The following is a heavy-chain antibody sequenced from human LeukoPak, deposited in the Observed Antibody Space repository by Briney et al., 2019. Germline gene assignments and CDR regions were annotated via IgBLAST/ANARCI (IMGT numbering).Heavy chain of an antibody. J-gene: IGHJ4*02. V-gene: IGHV3-21*01. D-gene: IGHD5-18*01. CDR3: ARDTAVQLWLNY. CDR1: GFTFSSYS. Sequence: PGGSLRLSCAASGFTFSSYSMNWVHQAPGKGLEWVSSISSSSSYIYYADSVKGRFTISRDNAKSSLYLQMNSLRAEDTAAYYCARDTAVQLWLNYWGQGTLVTVSS. CDR2: ISSSSSYI.